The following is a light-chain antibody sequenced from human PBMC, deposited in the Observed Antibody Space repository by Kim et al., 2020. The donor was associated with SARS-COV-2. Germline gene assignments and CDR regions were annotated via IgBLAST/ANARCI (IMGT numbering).Light chain of an antibody. CDR2: DAS. J-gene: IGKJ2*03. CDR1: QSVSSD. Sequence: SPGERATLSCRASQSVSSDLAWYQQKPGQAPRLLIYDASNRATGIPARFSGSGSGTDFTLTISSLEPEDFAVYYCQQRSNWPPGYSFGQGTKLEI. V-gene: IGKV3-11*01. CDR3: QQRSNWPPGYS.